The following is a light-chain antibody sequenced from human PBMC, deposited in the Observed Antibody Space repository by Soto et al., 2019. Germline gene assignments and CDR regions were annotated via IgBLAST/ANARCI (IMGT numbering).Light chain of an antibody. CDR1: QSFDNK. CDR3: QQRSSWPPRLT. Sequence: EVVLTQSPASLAVSPGERVSLSCRASQSFDNKLAWYQQRPGQAPRLLIYDASNGATGIPARFSGSGSGTDFTLTISNLQPEDSAVYYCQQRSSWPPRLTFGGGSKVEIK. J-gene: IGKJ4*01. V-gene: IGKV3-11*01. CDR2: DAS.